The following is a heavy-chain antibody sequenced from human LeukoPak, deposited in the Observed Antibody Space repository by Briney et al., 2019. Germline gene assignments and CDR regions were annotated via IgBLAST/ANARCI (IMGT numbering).Heavy chain of an antibody. CDR3: ATAPSGYSSSWYGY. CDR1: GYTFTDYY. CDR2: VDPEDGET. D-gene: IGHD6-13*01. V-gene: IGHV1-69-2*01. Sequence: ASVKVSCKVSGYTFTDYYMHWVQQAPGKGLEWMGLVDPEDGETIHAEKFQGRVTITADTSTDTAYMELSSLRSEDTAVYYCATAPSGYSSSWYGYWGQGTLVTVSS. J-gene: IGHJ4*02.